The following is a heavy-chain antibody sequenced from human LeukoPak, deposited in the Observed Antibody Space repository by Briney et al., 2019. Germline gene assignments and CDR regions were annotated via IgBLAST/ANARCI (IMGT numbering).Heavy chain of an antibody. CDR1: GFTFSSYI. J-gene: IGHJ4*02. V-gene: IGHV3-21*01. D-gene: IGHD3-22*01. CDR2: ISSSSSYI. Sequence: GGSLRLSCAASGFTFSSYIMNWVRQAPGKGLEWVSSISSSSSYIYYADSVKGRFTISRDNAKNSLYLQMNSLRAEDTAVYYCATLGHYYDSSGYYRVLYYFDYWGQGTLVTVSS. CDR3: ATLGHYYDSSGYYRVLYYFDY.